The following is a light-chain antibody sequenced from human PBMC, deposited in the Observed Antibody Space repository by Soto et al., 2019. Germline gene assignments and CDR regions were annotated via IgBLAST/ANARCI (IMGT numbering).Light chain of an antibody. CDR2: TTS. CDR1: QRISTY. J-gene: IGKJ4*01. Sequence: DVQMTQSPSAVSASVGDRVNITCRPTQRISTYLAWFQQKPGKVPKRLIYTTSTLQSGVPSWFSGSRCGTEFTLTISSLQPEDIAAYYSPQHNSYPRTFGGGTKV. CDR3: PQHNSYPRT. V-gene: IGKV1-17*03.